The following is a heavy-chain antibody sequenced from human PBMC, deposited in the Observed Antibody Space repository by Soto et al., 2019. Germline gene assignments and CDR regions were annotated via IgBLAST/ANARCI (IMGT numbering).Heavy chain of an antibody. CDR3: ARDMYGSGSYGWFDP. J-gene: IGHJ5*02. D-gene: IGHD3-10*01. Sequence: ASVKVSCKASGYTFTSYGISWVRQAPGQGLEWMGWISAYNGNTNYAQKLQGRVTMTTDTSTSTAYMELRSLRSDDTAVYYCARDMYGSGSYGWFDPWGQGTLVTVS. CDR1: GYTFTSYG. CDR2: ISAYNGNT. V-gene: IGHV1-18*01.